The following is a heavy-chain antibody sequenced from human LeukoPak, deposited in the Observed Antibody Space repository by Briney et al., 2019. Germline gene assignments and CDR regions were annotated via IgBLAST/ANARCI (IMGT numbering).Heavy chain of an antibody. CDR2: INPSGGST. J-gene: IGHJ5*02. Sequence: ASVKVSCKASGYTFTSYYMHWVRQAPGQGLEWMGIINPSGGSTSYAQKFQGIVTMTRDTSTSTVYMELSSLRSEDTAVYYCARDLSGSQRTDNWFDPWGQGTLVTVSS. CDR3: ARDLSGSQRTDNWFDP. CDR1: GYTFTSYY. V-gene: IGHV1-46*01. D-gene: IGHD1-26*01.